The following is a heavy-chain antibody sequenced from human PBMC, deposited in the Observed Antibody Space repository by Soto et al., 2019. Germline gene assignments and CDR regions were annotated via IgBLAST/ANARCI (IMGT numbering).Heavy chain of an antibody. D-gene: IGHD3-3*01. Sequence: SVKVSCKTSGFMFTSSALQWVRQARAQRLEWIGWLVVGIGDTQYTQYFQESVTLTRDMTTGTAYMELSSVRAEDTAMYYCAADPGLLFLKWLSASVDYWGREPWSPSPQ. CDR1: GFMFTSSA. J-gene: IGHJ4*02. V-gene: IGHV1-58*01. CDR2: LVVGIGDT. CDR3: AADPGLLFLKWLSASVDY.